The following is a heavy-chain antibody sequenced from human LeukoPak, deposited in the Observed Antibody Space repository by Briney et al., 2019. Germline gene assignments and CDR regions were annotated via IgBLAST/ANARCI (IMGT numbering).Heavy chain of an antibody. CDR2: IWYDGSNK. V-gene: IGHV3-33*01. CDR1: GFTFSSYG. Sequence: GGSLRLSCAASGFTFSSYGMHWVRQAPGKGLEWVAVIWYDGSNKYYADSVKGRFTISRDNSKNTLYLQMNSLRAEDTAVYYCARGEDYGTNSFDYWGQGTLVTVSS. J-gene: IGHJ4*02. CDR3: ARGEDYGTNSFDY. D-gene: IGHD4-17*01.